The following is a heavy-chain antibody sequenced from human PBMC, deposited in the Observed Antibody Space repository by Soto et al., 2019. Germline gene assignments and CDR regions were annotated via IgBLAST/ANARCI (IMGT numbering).Heavy chain of an antibody. CDR3: ARDAGADIVVVSAGNNWFDP. V-gene: IGHV4-4*07. CDR2: IYTSGST. D-gene: IGHD2-2*01. CDR1: GGSISSYY. J-gene: IGHJ5*02. Sequence: SETLSLTCTVSGGSISSYYWSWIRQPAGKGLEWIGRIYTSGSTNYNPSLKSRVTMSVDTSKNQFSLKLSSVTAAGTAVYYCARDAGADIVVVSAGNNWFDPWGQGTLVTVS.